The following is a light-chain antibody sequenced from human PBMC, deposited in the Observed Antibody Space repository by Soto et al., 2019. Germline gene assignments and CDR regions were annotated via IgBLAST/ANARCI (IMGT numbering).Light chain of an antibody. CDR1: SNDVGRFDY. CDR2: DVN. Sequence: QSVLTQPRSVSGSPGQSVTISCTGTSNDVGRFDYVSWYQQHPGKAPKVIIYDVNERPSGVPNRFSGSKSGNTASLTISGLQAEDEADYYCSSFTSRFTFVFGTGTKVTVL. J-gene: IGLJ1*01. V-gene: IGLV2-11*01. CDR3: SSFTSRFTFV.